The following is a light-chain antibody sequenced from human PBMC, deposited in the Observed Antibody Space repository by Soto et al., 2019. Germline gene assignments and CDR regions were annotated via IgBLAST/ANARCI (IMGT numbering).Light chain of an antibody. CDR1: QSISNW. CDR3: HQYYTYWT. J-gene: IGKJ1*01. V-gene: IGKV1-5*03. CDR2: RAS. Sequence: DIPMTQSPSNLSASVGDRVTITCRASQSISNWVAWYQHKPGKAPKLLIYRASSLHSGVPSRFSGSASGTAFTLTISSLQPDAFATYYCHQYYTYWTFGQGTKVEVK.